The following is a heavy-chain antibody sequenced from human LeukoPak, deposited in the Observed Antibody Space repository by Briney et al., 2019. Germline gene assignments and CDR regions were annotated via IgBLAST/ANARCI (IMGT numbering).Heavy chain of an antibody. J-gene: IGHJ4*02. V-gene: IGHV4-59*04. CDR3: SRRDRIAAAGEFDY. Sequence: GSLRLSCAASEFSVGSNYMTWIRQPPGKGLEWIGSIYYSGSTYYNPSLKSRVTISVDTSKNQFSLKLSSVTAADTAVYYCSRRDRIAAAGEFDYWGQGTLVTVSS. CDR1: EFSVGSNY. D-gene: IGHD6-13*01. CDR2: IYYSGST.